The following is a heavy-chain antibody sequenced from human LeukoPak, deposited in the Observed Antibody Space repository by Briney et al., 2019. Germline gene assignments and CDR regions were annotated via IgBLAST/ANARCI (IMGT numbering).Heavy chain of an antibody. CDR3: ARNNDMDV. V-gene: IGHV3-7*03. D-gene: IGHD1/OR15-1a*01. J-gene: IGHJ6*02. CDR1: GFILSNHW. CDR2: VNKDGSEK. Sequence: GGSLRLSCAASGFILSNHWMTWVRQAPGKGPEWVANVNKDGSEKYYVDSVKGRFTISRDTAKNSLYLQVNNLRAEDTALYYCARNNDMDVWGQGTTVIVSS.